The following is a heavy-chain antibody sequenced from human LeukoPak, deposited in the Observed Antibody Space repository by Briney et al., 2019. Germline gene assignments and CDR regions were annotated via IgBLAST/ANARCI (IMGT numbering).Heavy chain of an antibody. CDR2: VNPNSGNT. J-gene: IGHJ4*02. V-gene: IGHV1-8*01. Sequence: ASVKVSCKTSGYTFSSYDINWVRQTTGQGLEWMGWVNPNSGNTGYAQKFQGRVTMTVNTSLSTAYRELGSLTSADTAVYYCTSRDFGGGSCLEFLAFAFDSWGQGTLVTVSS. D-gene: IGHD2-15*01. CDR3: TSRDFGGGSCLEFLAFAFDS. CDR1: GYTFSSYD.